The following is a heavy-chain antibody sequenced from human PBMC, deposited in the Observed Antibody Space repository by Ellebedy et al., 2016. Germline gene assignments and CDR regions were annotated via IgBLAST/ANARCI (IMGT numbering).Heavy chain of an antibody. CDR2: INPSSGST. CDR1: GYTFTSYY. CDR3: AREGYGGNMNYGMDV. Sequence: ASVKVSCKASGYTFTSYYMHWVRQAPGQGLEWMGIINPSSGSTSYAQKLQGRVTMTRDTSTSTVYMELSSLRSEDTAVYYCAREGYGGNMNYGMDVWGQGTTVTVSS. V-gene: IGHV1-46*01. D-gene: IGHD4-23*01. J-gene: IGHJ6*02.